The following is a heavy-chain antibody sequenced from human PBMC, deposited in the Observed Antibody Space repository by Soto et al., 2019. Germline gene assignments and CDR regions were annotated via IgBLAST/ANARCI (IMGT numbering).Heavy chain of an antibody. D-gene: IGHD1-26*01. CDR3: AKGGILQPMGY. CDR2: ISSSSSYT. J-gene: IGHJ4*02. V-gene: IGHV3-11*05. CDR1: GFTFSDYY. Sequence: GGSLSLSCAASGFTFSDYYMSWTRQAPGKGLEWVSSISSSSSYTNYPDSVKGRFTISRDNAKNSLYLQMNSLRAEDTAVYYCAKGGILQPMGYWGPGTLVTVSS.